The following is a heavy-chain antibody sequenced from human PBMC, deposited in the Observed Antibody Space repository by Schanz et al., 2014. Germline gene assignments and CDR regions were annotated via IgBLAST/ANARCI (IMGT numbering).Heavy chain of an antibody. J-gene: IGHJ4*02. D-gene: IGHD6-6*01. V-gene: IGHV1-46*03. CDR2: INPSGGST. CDR1: GYTFTTYY. CDR3: GRGFSRSYIDF. Sequence: VQSVHSGTEVKKPGASVKVSCKASGYTFTTYYMLWVRQAPGQGLEWMGIINPSGGSTRYGQKFQGRITVTTDTSTSTVYLELSSLRSDDTAVYYCGRGFSRSYIDFWGQGTLITVSS.